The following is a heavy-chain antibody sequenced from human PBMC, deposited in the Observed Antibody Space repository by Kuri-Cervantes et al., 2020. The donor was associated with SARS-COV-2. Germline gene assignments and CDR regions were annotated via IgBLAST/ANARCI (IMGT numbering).Heavy chain of an antibody. J-gene: IGHJ3*02. Sequence: ASVKVSCKASGYTFTGYDINWVRQAPGQGLEWMGIINPSGGSTSYAQKFQGRVTMTRDTSTSTVYMELSSLRSEDTAVYYCARADIVVVVAAGGAFDIWGQGTMVTVSS. V-gene: IGHV1-46*01. CDR2: INPSGGST. D-gene: IGHD2-15*01. CDR3: ARADIVVVVAAGGAFDI. CDR1: GYTFTGYD.